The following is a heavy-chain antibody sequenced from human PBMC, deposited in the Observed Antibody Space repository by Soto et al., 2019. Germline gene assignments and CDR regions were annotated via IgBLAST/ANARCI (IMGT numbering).Heavy chain of an antibody. CDR2: ISGSGGST. J-gene: IGHJ2*01. V-gene: IGHV3-23*01. D-gene: IGHD4-17*01. CDR1: GFTFSSYA. CDR3: AKRTVGWYFDL. Sequence: EVQLLESGGGLVQPGGSLRLSCAASGFTFSSYAMSWVRQAPGKGLEWVSVISGSGGSTYSADSVKGRFTISRDNSKKQLYLQMNSLRAEDTAVYYCAKRTVGWYFDLWGRGTLVTVSS.